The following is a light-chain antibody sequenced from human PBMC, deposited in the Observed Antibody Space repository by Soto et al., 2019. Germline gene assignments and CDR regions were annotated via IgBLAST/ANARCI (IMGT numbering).Light chain of an antibody. CDR1: QSVSSS. CDR3: QQRSDWPWT. V-gene: IGKV3-11*01. Sequence: EIVLTQSPATLSLSPGERATLSCRASQSVSSSLAWYQQRPGQAPRLLIYDATNRATGIPARFSGSGSGTDFSLTINSLEPEDFPVYYCQQRSDWPWTFGQGTKVEIK. J-gene: IGKJ1*01. CDR2: DAT.